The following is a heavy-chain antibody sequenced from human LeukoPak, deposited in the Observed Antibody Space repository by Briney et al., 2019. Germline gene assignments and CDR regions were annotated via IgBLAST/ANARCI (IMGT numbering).Heavy chain of an antibody. J-gene: IGHJ4*02. Sequence: PGGSLRLSCIVSGFSFSGHWMHWARQLPGKGLVWVSRISPTGSTTSYADSVKGRFTVSRDNAKNTLYLQVNNLRAEDTAVYYCARGPNSNWSGLDFWGQGTLLTVSS. CDR3: ARGPNSNWSGLDF. CDR2: ISPTGSTT. D-gene: IGHD6-6*01. CDR1: GFSFSGHW. V-gene: IGHV3-74*01.